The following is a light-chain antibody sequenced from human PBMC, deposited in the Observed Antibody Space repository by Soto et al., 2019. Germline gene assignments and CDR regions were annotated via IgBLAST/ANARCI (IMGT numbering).Light chain of an antibody. V-gene: IGKV1-5*01. CDR2: DAS. CDR1: QSISSW. Sequence: DIQMTQSPSTLSASVGDRVTITCRASQSISSWLAWYQQKPGKAPKLLIYDASSLESGVPSRFSGSGSGTEFTLTISSLQPDDFATYYCQQYNDLSTFGGGTKVEIK. J-gene: IGKJ4*01. CDR3: QQYNDLST.